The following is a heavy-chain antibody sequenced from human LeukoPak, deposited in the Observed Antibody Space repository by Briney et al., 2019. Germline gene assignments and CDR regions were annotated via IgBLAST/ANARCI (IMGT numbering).Heavy chain of an antibody. CDR1: GYSISSGYY. Sequence: PSETLSLTCAVSGYSISSGYYWGWIRQPPGKGLEWIGSIYHSGSTYYNPSLKSRVTISVDTSKNQFSLKLSSVTAADTAVYYCARPVATGYYFDYWGQGTLVTVSS. CDR2: IYHSGST. CDR3: ARPVATGYYFDY. J-gene: IGHJ4*02. D-gene: IGHD2-15*01. V-gene: IGHV4-38-2*01.